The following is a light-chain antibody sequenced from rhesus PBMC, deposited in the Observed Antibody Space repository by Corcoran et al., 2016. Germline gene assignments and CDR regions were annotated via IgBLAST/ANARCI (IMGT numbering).Light chain of an antibody. CDR2: YAS. CDR3: QQHNTYPPT. CDR1: QGISNF. J-gene: IGKJ1*01. V-gene: IGKV1S3*01. Sequence: DIQMTQSPSSLSASVGDTVTITGRASQGISNFLAWYQLKPGKAPKHLIYYASTLESGVPSRFRGSGSWTDFTRTITSLQPEDFAVFYCQQHNTYPPTFGQGTKLEI.